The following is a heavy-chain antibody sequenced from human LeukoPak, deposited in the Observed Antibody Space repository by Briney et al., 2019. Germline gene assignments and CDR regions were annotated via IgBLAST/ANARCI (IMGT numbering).Heavy chain of an antibody. Sequence: GGSLRLSCAASGFTFSTYGMHWVRQAPGKGLEWVAVISYDGSNKYYADSVKGRFTISRDNSKNTLYLQMNSLRAEDTAVYYCAKDAHSSGWTPLFDYWGQGTLVTVSS. J-gene: IGHJ4*02. D-gene: IGHD6-19*01. CDR2: ISYDGSNK. CDR3: AKDAHSSGWTPLFDY. CDR1: GFTFSTYG. V-gene: IGHV3-30*18.